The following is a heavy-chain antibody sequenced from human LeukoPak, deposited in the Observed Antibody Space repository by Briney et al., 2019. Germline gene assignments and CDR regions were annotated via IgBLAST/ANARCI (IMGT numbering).Heavy chain of an antibody. J-gene: IGHJ6*03. CDR1: GFTFTSSA. CDR3: ARVRYFDWLLLHYYYMDV. D-gene: IGHD3-9*01. CDR2: IVVGSGNT. V-gene: IGHV1-58*02. Sequence: SVKVSCKASGFTFTSSAMQWVRQARGQRLEWIGWIVVGSGNTNYAQKFQGRVTITRNTSISTAYMELSSLRSEDTAVYYCARVRYFDWLLLHYYYMDVWGKGTTVTVSS.